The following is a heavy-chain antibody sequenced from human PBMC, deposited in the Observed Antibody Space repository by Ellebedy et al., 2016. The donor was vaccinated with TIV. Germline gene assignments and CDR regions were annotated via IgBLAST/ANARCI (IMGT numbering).Heavy chain of an antibody. CDR3: AKGSQWLGRTCFDY. D-gene: IGHD6-19*01. J-gene: IGHJ4*02. CDR1: GFTFSSYA. CDR2: ISGNGGRT. Sequence: GESLKISCAASGFTFSSYAMSWVRQAPGKGLEWVSSISGNGGRTDYADSVKGRFTISRDNSNNSLYLQRNSLRPEDTAVYYCAKGSQWLGRTCFDYWGQGTLVTVSS. V-gene: IGHV3-23*01.